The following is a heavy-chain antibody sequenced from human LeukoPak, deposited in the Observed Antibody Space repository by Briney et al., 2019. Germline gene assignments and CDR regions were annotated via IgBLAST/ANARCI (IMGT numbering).Heavy chain of an antibody. J-gene: IGHJ4*02. CDR3: VKDYYGTGALLPTFEY. CDR1: VFTFTSYA. V-gene: IGHV3-23*01. D-gene: IGHD3-10*01. CDR2: ISDSGDFT. Sequence: TGGSLRLSSVHSVFTFTSYAMSRGRQAPGKGLEWVSAISDSGDFTYYADSVKGRFTISRDNSKNTLSLHMNSLRAEDSALYHCVKDYYGTGALLPTFEYWGQGTLVTVSS.